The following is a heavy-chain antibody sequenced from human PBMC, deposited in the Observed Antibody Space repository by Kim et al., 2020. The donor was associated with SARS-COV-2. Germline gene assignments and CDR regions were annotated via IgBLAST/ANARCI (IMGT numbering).Heavy chain of an antibody. V-gene: IGHV4-59*13. Sequence: SETLSLTCTVSGGSISSYYWSWIRQPPGKGLEWIGYIYYSGSTNYNPSLKSRVTISVDTSKNQFSLKLSSVTAADTAVYYCARGDWSGSGWFDPWGQGTLVTVSS. D-gene: IGHD3-3*01. CDR2: IYYSGST. CDR3: ARGDWSGSGWFDP. CDR1: GGSISSYY. J-gene: IGHJ5*02.